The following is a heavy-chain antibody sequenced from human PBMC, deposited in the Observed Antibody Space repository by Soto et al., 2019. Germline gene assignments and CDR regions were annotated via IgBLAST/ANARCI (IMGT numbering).Heavy chain of an antibody. V-gene: IGHV1-3*01. CDR3: ARDKRMVNSYYYYGMYV. J-gene: IGHJ6*02. Sequence: ASVKVSCKASGYTFTSYAMHWVRQAPGQRLEWMGWINAGNGNTKYSQKFQGRVNITRDTSASTAYMELSSLRSEDTAVYYCARDKRMVNSYYYYGMYVWGQGTTVTVSS. D-gene: IGHD5-18*01. CDR1: GYTFTSYA. CDR2: INAGNGNT.